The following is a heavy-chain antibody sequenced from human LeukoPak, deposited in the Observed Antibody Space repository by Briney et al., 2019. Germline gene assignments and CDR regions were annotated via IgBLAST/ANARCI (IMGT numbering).Heavy chain of an antibody. CDR1: GGSISSGDYY. Sequence: PSETLSLTCTVSGGSISSGDYYWSWIRQPPGKGLEWIGYIYYSGSTYYNPSLKSRVTISVDTSKNQFSLKLSSVTAADTAVYYCARVVGGRFAIYFWGQGNLVTVSS. V-gene: IGHV4-30-4*01. CDR2: IYYSGST. D-gene: IGHD1-26*01. J-gene: IGHJ4*01. CDR3: ARVVGGRFAIYF.